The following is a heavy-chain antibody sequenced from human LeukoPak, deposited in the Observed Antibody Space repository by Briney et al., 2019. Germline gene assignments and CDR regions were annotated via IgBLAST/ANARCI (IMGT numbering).Heavy chain of an antibody. CDR2: ISGSGGST. Sequence: GGSLRLSCAASGFTFSSYAMSWARKPPGKGLKWVSAISGSGGSTYYADSVKGRFTISRDNSKNTLYLQMNSLRAEDTAVYYCAKDSPDYYDSIEADWGQGTLVTVSS. V-gene: IGHV3-23*01. J-gene: IGHJ4*02. D-gene: IGHD3-22*01. CDR3: AKDSPDYYDSIEAD. CDR1: GFTFSSYA.